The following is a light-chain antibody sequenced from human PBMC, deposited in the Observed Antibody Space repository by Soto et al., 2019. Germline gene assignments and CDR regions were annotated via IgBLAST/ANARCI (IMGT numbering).Light chain of an antibody. CDR3: QQYGSSPYT. Sequence: ENVWTQSPGPLSLFPGERATLSGRASQSMTLNYLAWYQQKPGQAPRLLISGASSRATGIPDRFSGSGSGKDFTLTISRREPEDFAGYYCQQYGSSPYTVGQGTKVESK. CDR2: GAS. J-gene: IGKJ2*01. CDR1: QSMTLNY. V-gene: IGKV3-20*01.